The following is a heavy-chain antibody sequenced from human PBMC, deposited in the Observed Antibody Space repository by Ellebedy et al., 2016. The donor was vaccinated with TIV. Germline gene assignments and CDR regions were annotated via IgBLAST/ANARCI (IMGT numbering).Heavy chain of an antibody. V-gene: IGHV3-30*02. Sequence: GESLKISCAASGFTFSSHAMHWVRQAPGKGLEWVAFIWYDGSNTDYADSVKGRFTISRDNSKNTLYLQMNSLRAEDTAVEYCAKDPPNRNWRLDYWGQGTLVTVSS. CDR2: IWYDGSNT. CDR3: AKDPPNRNWRLDY. CDR1: GFTFSSHA. J-gene: IGHJ4*02.